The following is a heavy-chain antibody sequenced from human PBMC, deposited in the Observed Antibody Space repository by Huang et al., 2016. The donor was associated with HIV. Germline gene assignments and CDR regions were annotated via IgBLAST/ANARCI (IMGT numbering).Heavy chain of an antibody. J-gene: IGHJ4*02. CDR3: AKGGSAAAVLDF. Sequence: QVQLVEAGGGVVQPGRSLRISCAASGFTFSSYGMHWVRQAPVKGLEVVECISYDAKTKYYADSVKGRFSISRDNSKTTVYLQLNTLRLEDTAVYYCAKGGSAAAVLDFWGQGTLVTVSS. CDR2: ISYDAKTK. V-gene: IGHV3-30*18. D-gene: IGHD6-13*01. CDR1: GFTFSSYG.